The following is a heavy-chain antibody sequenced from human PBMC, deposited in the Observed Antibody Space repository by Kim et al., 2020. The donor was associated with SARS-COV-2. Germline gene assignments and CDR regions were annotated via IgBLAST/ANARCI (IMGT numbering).Heavy chain of an antibody. J-gene: IGHJ6*02. CDR3: TRDGGYYYYYYGMDV. V-gene: IGHV3-49*03. D-gene: IGHD2-15*01. Sequence: GGSLRLSCTASGFTLGDYAMSWFRQAPGKGLEWVGFIRSKAYGGTTEYAASVKGRFTISRDDSKSIAYLQMNSLKTEDTAVYYCTRDGGYYYYYYGMDVWGQGTAVTVSS. CDR1: GFTLGDYA. CDR2: IRSKAYGGTT.